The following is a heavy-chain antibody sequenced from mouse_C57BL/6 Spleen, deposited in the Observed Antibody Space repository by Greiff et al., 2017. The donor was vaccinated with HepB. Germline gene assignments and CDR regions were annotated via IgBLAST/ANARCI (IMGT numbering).Heavy chain of an antibody. CDR3: TRYGNWYFDV. V-gene: IGHV1-15*01. J-gene: IGHJ1*03. D-gene: IGHD2-1*01. Sequence: QVQLKQSGAELVRPGASVTLSCKASGYTFTDYEMHWVKQTPVHGLEWIGAIDPETGGTAYNQKFKGKAILTADKSSSTAYMELRSLTSEDSAVYYCTRYGNWYFDVWGTGTTVTVSS. CDR2: IDPETGGT. CDR1: GYTFTDYE.